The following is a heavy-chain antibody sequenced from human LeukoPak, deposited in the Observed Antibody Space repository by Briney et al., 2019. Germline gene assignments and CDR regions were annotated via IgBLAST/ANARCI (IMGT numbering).Heavy chain of an antibody. D-gene: IGHD2-15*01. J-gene: IGHJ4*02. V-gene: IGHV1-69*04. Sequence: GASVKVSCKASGGTFSSYAISWVRQAPGQGLEWKGRIIPIFGIANYTQKFQGRVTITADKSTSTAYMELSSLRSEDTAVYYCANYPALDCSGGSCYYFDYWGQGTLVTVSS. CDR1: GGTFSSYA. CDR3: ANYPALDCSGGSCYYFDY. CDR2: IIPIFGIA.